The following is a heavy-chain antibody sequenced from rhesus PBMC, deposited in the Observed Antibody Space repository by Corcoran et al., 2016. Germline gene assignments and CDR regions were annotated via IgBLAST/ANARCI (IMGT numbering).Heavy chain of an antibody. J-gene: IGHJ5-1*01. D-gene: IGHD2-15*01. CDR3: VRDRITPRGRFDV. CDR1: GGSLSRYW. V-gene: IGHV4-80*01. CDR2: NNGNCGGT. Sequence: QVQLQESGPGLVRSSETLSLTCAVSGGSLSRYWWSWIRQPPRKGLEWIGENNGNCGGTNDNPSRKSRVTISKDASKNQFSLKLSSVTAADTAVYYCVRDRITPRGRFDVWGPGVLVTVSS.